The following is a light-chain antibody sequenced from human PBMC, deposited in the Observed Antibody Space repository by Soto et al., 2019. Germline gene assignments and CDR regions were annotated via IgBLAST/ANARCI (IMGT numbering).Light chain of an antibody. Sequence: DIQMTQSPSTVSASVGDRVTITCRASQNIYSWLAWYQQKPGKAPKLLIYDASSLESGVPSRFSGSGSGTDFTLPITSLQPDDFARYYCQQYNTYPWTFGRGTKVEIK. CDR1: QNIYSW. CDR2: DAS. V-gene: IGKV1-5*01. CDR3: QQYNTYPWT. J-gene: IGKJ1*01.